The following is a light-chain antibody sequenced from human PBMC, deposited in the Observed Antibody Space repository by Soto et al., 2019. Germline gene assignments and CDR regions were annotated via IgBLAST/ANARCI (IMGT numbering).Light chain of an antibody. CDR2: LDSDGSH. V-gene: IGLV4-69*01. Sequence: QSVLTQSPSASASLGASVKLTCTLSSGHSSYAIAWHQQQPEKGPRYLMKLDSDGSHTKGDAIPDRFSGSSSGAERHLTISSLQSEDEADYYCQTWGTGIHVVFGGGTKVTVL. J-gene: IGLJ2*01. CDR1: SGHSSYA. CDR3: QTWGTGIHVV.